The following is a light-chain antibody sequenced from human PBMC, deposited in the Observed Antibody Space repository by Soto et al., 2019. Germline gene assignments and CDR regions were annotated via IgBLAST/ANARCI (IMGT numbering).Light chain of an antibody. CDR2: GAS. CDR1: QSVRIN. J-gene: IGKJ1*01. V-gene: IGKV3-15*01. Sequence: EIVMTQSPATLAVSPVERATLSGMASQSVRINVAWYQQKNGQAPRLLVYGASTRASGIPDRFSGSGSGTEFTLTISSLQSEDFAVYYCQEYSKWPSRTFGPGTKVDIK. CDR3: QEYSKWPSRT.